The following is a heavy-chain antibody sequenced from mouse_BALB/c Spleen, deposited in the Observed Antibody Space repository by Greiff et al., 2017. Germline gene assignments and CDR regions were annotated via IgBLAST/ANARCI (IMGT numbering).Heavy chain of an antibody. CDR3: ARSDGYYYFDY. D-gene: IGHD2-3*01. V-gene: IGHV1-9*01. CDR1: GYTFSSYW. CDR2: ILPGSGST. Sequence: QVQLQQSGAELMKPGASVKISCKATGYTFSSYWIEWVKQRPGHGLEWIGEILPGSGSTNYNEKFKGKATFTADTSSNTAYMQLSSLTSEDSAVYYCARSDGYYYFDYWGQGTTLTVSS. J-gene: IGHJ2*01.